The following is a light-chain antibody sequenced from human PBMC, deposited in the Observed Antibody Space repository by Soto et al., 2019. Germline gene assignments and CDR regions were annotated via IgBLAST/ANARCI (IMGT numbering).Light chain of an antibody. CDR2: GAS. V-gene: IGKV3-20*01. Sequence: MVLTPSPGTLSLSPGERSTISCGASQSVSTSYLAWYQQKPGQAPRLLIYGASSRAPGIPDRFSGRGSGTDFTLTITRLEPEDFAVYYCQQYGGSSWTFGQGTKVDIK. CDR3: QQYGGSSWT. CDR1: QSVSTSY. J-gene: IGKJ1*01.